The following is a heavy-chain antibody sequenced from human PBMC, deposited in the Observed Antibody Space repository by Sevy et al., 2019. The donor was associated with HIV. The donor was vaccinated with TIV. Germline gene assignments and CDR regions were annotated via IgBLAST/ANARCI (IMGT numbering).Heavy chain of an antibody. J-gene: IGHJ4*02. Sequence: GGSLRLSCAASGFTFSKYSMSWVRQPPGKGLEWVSTLSFCCGVINYADSVKGRFTISRDNSKSSVYLQMNNLRPEDTAVYYCAREGCTKPHDYWGQGTLVTVSS. CDR3: AREGCTKPHDY. CDR1: GFTFSKYS. V-gene: IGHV3-23*01. CDR2: LSFCCGVI. D-gene: IGHD2-8*01.